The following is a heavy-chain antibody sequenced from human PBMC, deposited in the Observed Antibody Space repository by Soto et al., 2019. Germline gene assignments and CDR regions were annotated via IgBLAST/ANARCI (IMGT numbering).Heavy chain of an antibody. CDR1: GFTFSSYG. V-gene: IGHV3-30*18. J-gene: IGHJ4*02. D-gene: IGHD2-2*01. Sequence: QVQLVESGGGVVQPGRSLRLSCAASGFTFSSYGMHWVRQAPGKGLEWVAVISYDGSNKYYADSVKGRFTISRDNSKNTLYLQMNSPRAEDTAVYYCANAPAIVLVPAALGGDYWGQGTLVTVSS. CDR3: ANAPAIVLVPAALGGDY. CDR2: ISYDGSNK.